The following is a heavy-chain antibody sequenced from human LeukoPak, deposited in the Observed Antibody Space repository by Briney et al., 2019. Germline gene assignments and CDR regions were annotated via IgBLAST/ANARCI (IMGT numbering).Heavy chain of an antibody. CDR2: IKQDGSEK. V-gene: IGHV3-7*03. CDR1: GFTFSSYW. D-gene: IGHD3-22*01. Sequence: GGSLRLSCAASGFTFSSYWMSWVRQAPGKGLEWVANIKQDGSEKYYVDSEKGRFTISRDNSKNTLYLQMNSLRAEDTALYYCAKGGRYYDSSGYQDYWGLGTLVTVSS. J-gene: IGHJ4*02. CDR3: AKGGRYYDSSGYQDY.